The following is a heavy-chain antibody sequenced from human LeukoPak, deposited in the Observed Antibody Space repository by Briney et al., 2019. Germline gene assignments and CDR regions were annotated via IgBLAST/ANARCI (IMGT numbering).Heavy chain of an antibody. CDR2: MNPNSGNT. CDR3: ARGGSIAAAAPN. Sequence: ASVKVSXKASGYTFTSYDINWVRQATGQGLEWMRWMNPNSGNTGYAQKFQGRVTMTRNTSISTAYMELSSLRSEDTAVYYCARGGSIAAAAPNWGQGTLVTVSS. D-gene: IGHD6-13*01. V-gene: IGHV1-8*01. CDR1: GYTFTSYD. J-gene: IGHJ4*02.